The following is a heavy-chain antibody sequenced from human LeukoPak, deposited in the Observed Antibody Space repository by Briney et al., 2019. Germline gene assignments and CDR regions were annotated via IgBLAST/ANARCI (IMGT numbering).Heavy chain of an antibody. CDR1: GGSISSYS. CDR3: ARFIYYYDSSGYYTYYFDY. V-gene: IGHV4-59*01. Sequence: SETLSLTCAVSGGSISSYSWSWIRQPPGKGLEWIGYIYDSGSTNYNPSLKSRVTISVATSKNQFSLKLSSVTAADTAVYYCARFIYYYDSSGYYTYYFDYWGQGTLVTVSS. D-gene: IGHD3-22*01. CDR2: IYDSGST. J-gene: IGHJ4*02.